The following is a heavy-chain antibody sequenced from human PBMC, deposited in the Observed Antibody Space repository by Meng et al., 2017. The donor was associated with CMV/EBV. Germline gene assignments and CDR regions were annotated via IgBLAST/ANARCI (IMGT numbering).Heavy chain of an antibody. CDR2: IKQDGSEK. V-gene: IGHV3-7*01. J-gene: IGHJ4*02. CDR1: GFTFSSYW. CDR3: ASHNVLLWFGELGY. Sequence: GESLKISCAASGFTFSSYWMSWVSQAPGKGLEWVANIKQDGSEKYYVDSVKGRFTISRDNAKNSLYLQMNSLRAEDTAVYYCASHNVLLWFGELGYWGQGTLVTVSS. D-gene: IGHD3-10*01.